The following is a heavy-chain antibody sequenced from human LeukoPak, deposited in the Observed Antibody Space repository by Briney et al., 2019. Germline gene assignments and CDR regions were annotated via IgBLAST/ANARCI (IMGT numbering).Heavy chain of an antibody. D-gene: IGHD6-19*01. CDR1: GYTFTSYA. J-gene: IGHJ4*02. CDR2: INAGNGNT. V-gene: IGHV1-3*01. Sequence: ASVKVSCKASGYTFTSYAMHLVRQAPGQTLEWMGWINAGNGNTKYSQKFQGRVTITRDTSASTAYMELSRLRSEDTAVYYCAREDEAVAPSCWGQGTLVTVSS. CDR3: AREDEAVAPSC.